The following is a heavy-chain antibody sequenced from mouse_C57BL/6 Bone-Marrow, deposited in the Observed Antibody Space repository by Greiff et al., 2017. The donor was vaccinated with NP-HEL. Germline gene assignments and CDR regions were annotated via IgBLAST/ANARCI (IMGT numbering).Heavy chain of an antibody. CDR1: GFTFSSYG. D-gene: IGHD2-5*01. Sequence: EVQGVESGGDLVKPGGSLKLSCAASGFTFSSYGMSWVRQTPDKRLEWVATISSGGSYTYYPDSVKGRFTISRDNAKNTLYLQRSSLKSEDTAMYYCARHYYSNYFDYWGQGTSLTVSS. CDR2: ISSGGSYT. J-gene: IGHJ2*02. V-gene: IGHV5-6*01. CDR3: ARHYYSNYFDY.